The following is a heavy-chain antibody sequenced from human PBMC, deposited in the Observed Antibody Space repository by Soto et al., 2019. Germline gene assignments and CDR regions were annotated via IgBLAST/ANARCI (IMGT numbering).Heavy chain of an antibody. CDR3: ARDHPLGGGPKRDFEY. CDR2: INPSGCSA. D-gene: IGHD3-16*01. V-gene: IGHV1-46*01. Sequence: QVQLVQSGAEVKKPGASVKVSCKASGYTFTDYYIHWVRQAPGQGLEWMGLINPSGCSASYAQKFRGRVTMTRDTSTSTVYMELSSLRSEDTAVYYCARDHPLGGGPKRDFEYWGQGTLVTVSS. J-gene: IGHJ4*02. CDR1: GYTFTDYY.